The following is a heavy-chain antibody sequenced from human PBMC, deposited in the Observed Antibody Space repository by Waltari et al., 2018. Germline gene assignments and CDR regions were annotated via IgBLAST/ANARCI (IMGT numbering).Heavy chain of an antibody. CDR2: IKQDGGEK. CDR3: ARGVPLRYFDWFGV. D-gene: IGHD3-9*01. CDR1: GFRLSAYW. J-gene: IGHJ6*02. V-gene: IGHV3-7*01. Sequence: DVQLVESGGGLVQPGGSLRLSCAASGFRLSAYWMSGVCQAPGKGLEWVANIKQDGGEKYYVDSVKGRFTISRDNARNSVNLHMNSLRVEDTALYYCARGVPLRYFDWFGVWGQGTTVTVSS.